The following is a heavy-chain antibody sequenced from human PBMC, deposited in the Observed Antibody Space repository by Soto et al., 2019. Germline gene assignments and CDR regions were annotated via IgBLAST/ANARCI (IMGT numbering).Heavy chain of an antibody. CDR2: ISGSGGST. CDR3: AKWPKNDDNWNP. J-gene: IGHJ5*02. V-gene: IGHV3-23*01. D-gene: IGHD1-20*01. Sequence: GSLRLSCAASGFTFSSYAMSWVRQAPGKGLEWVSAISGSGGSTYYADSVKGRFTISRDNSKNTLYLQMNSLRAEDTAVYYCAKWPKNDDNWNPWGQGTLVTVSS. CDR1: GFTFSSYA.